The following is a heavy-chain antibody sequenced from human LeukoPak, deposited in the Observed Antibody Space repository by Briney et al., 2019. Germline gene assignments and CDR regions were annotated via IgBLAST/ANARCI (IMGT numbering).Heavy chain of an antibody. Sequence: GGSLRLSCAASGFTFSDHYMDWVRQAPGKGLEWVVRTRNKANSYTTEYAASVKGRFTISRDDSKNSLYLQMNSLKTEDTAVYYCARVDGDYVGSNYYYYGMDVWGKGTTVTVSS. CDR1: GFTFSDHY. V-gene: IGHV3-72*01. J-gene: IGHJ6*04. D-gene: IGHD4-17*01. CDR2: TRNKANSYTT. CDR3: ARVDGDYVGSNYYYYGMDV.